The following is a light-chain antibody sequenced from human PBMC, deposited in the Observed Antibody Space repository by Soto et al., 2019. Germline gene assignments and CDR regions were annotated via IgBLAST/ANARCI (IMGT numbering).Light chain of an antibody. J-gene: IGLJ2*01. CDR3: AVWDDSLNGPV. CDR2: NDD. CDR1: SSNIGSNT. V-gene: IGLV1-44*01. Sequence: QSVVTQPPSASGSPGQRVTISCSGSSSNIGSNTVNWYQLVPGTAPKFLIYNDDRRPSGVPDRFSASKSGTSASLAISGLQSGDEADYYCAVWDDSLNGPVFGGGTKLTVL.